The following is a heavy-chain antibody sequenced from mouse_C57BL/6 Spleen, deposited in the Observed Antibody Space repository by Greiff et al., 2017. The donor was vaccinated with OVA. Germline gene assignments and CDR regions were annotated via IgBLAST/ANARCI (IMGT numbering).Heavy chain of an antibody. V-gene: IGHV5-17*01. CDR1: GFTFSDYG. CDR3: ARRTPYWYFDV. J-gene: IGHJ1*03. CDR2: ISSGSSTI. Sequence: EVMLVESGGGLVKPGGSLKLSCAASGFTFSDYGMHWVRQAPEKGLEWVAYISSGSSTIYYADTVKGRFTISRDNAKNTLFLQMTRLRSEDTAMYYCARRTPYWYFDVWGTGTTVTVSS.